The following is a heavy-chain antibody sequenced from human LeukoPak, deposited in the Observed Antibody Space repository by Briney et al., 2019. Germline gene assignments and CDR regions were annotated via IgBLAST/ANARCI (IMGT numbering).Heavy chain of an antibody. V-gene: IGHV4-59*12. CDR1: GGSIRSYY. CDR3: TRESGAFSPFGF. CDR2: VHLNGAT. Sequence: SETLSLTCTVSGGSIRSYYWSWIRQPPGKGLEWIGEVHLNGATNYNPSVEGRVTMSIDKSKNHLSLEVISVTAADTAMYYCTRESGAFSPFGFWGQGTLVTVSS. J-gene: IGHJ4*02. D-gene: IGHD1-26*01.